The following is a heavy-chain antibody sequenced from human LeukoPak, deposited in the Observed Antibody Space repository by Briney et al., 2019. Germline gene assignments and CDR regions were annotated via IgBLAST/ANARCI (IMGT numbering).Heavy chain of an antibody. CDR3: AKGSGYYDSSGSTLYYFDY. D-gene: IGHD3-22*01. V-gene: IGHV3-53*01. CDR1: GFTVSSNY. Sequence: PGGSLRLSCAASGFTVSSNYMSWVRQAPGKGLEWVSVIYSGGSAYYADSVKGRFTISRDNSKNTLYLQMNSLRAEDTAVYYCAKGSGYYDSSGSTLYYFDYWGQGTLVTVSS. J-gene: IGHJ4*02. CDR2: IYSGGSA.